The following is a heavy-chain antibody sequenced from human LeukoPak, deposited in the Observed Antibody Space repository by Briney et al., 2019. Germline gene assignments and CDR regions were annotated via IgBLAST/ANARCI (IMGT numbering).Heavy chain of an antibody. CDR3: ARDGFISNTWYGFLGF. Sequence: PGGSLRLSCAAPGFIFDNYAIHWLRQAPGKGLEWVAVIWYDGGNKRYADSVKGRFTISRDNSKNTLDLQMNSLRADDTAVYYCARDGFISNTWYGFLGFWGQGTLVTVSS. CDR2: IWYDGGNK. J-gene: IGHJ4*01. CDR1: GFIFDNYA. V-gene: IGHV3-33*01. D-gene: IGHD6-13*01.